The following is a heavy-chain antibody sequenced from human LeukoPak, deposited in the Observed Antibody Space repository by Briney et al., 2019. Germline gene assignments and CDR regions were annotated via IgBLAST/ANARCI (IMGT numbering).Heavy chain of an antibody. Sequence: GASVKVSCKVSGYTLTELSMHWVRQAPGKGLEWMGGFDPEDGETIYAQKFQGRVTMTEDTSIDTAYMELSSLRSEDTAVYYCATVKYSSSSDGYNWFDPWGQGTLVTVSS. CDR2: FDPEDGET. CDR3: ATVKYSSSSDGYNWFDP. V-gene: IGHV1-24*01. D-gene: IGHD6-6*01. CDR1: GYTLTELS. J-gene: IGHJ5*02.